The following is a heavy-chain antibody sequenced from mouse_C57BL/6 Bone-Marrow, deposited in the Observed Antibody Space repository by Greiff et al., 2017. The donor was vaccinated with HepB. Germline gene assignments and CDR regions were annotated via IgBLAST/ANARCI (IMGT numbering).Heavy chain of an antibody. Sequence: VMLVESGPGLVQPSQSLSITCTVSGFSLTSYGVHWVRQSPGKGLEWLGVIWSGGSTDYNAAFISRLSISKDNSKSQVFFKMNSLQADDTAIYYCAREYYGNYDWYFDVWGTGTTVTVSS. CDR1: GFSLTSYG. J-gene: IGHJ1*03. D-gene: IGHD2-1*01. V-gene: IGHV2-2*01. CDR3: AREYYGNYDWYFDV. CDR2: IWSGGST.